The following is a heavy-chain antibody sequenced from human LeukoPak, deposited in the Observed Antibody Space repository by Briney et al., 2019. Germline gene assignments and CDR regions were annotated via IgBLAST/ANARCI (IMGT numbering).Heavy chain of an antibody. CDR3: ATVGRTVVTEIYYYYMDV. V-gene: IGHV3-21*01. J-gene: IGHJ6*03. CDR2: ISSSSSYI. D-gene: IGHD4-23*01. CDR1: GFTFSSYS. Sequence: GGSLRLSCAASGFTFSSYSMNWVRQAPGKGLEWVSSISSSSSYIYYADSVKGRFTISRDNAKNSLYLQMNSLRAEDTAVYYCATVGRTVVTEIYYYYMDVWGKGTTVTVSS.